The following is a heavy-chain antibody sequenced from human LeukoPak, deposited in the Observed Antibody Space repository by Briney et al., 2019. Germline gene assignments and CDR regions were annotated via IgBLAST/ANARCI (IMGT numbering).Heavy chain of an antibody. Sequence: PGGSLRLSCAASGFTFSSYAMSWVRQAPGKGLEWVAVISYDGSNKYYADSVKGRFTISRDNSKNTLYLQMNSLRDEDTAVYYCARGRWFDPWGQGTLVTVSS. CDR1: GFTFSSYA. V-gene: IGHV3-30-3*01. CDR2: ISYDGSNK. J-gene: IGHJ5*02. CDR3: ARGRWFDP.